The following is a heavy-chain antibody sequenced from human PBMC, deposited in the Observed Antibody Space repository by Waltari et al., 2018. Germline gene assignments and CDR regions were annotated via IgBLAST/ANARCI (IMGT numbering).Heavy chain of an antibody. CDR1: GYPFNNYG. Sequence: QVEESGGGVVQPGGSLRLSCVASGYPFNNYGMHWVRQAPGQGLEGLAVISSDGSGKYYADSVKGRFTMSRDNSKNTVYLQMNSLRPEDTAVYYCAKAGGIYNYPLDPWGQGTLVTVSS. J-gene: IGHJ5*02. D-gene: IGHD1-26*01. CDR3: AKAGGIYNYPLDP. CDR2: ISSDGSGK. V-gene: IGHV3-30*18.